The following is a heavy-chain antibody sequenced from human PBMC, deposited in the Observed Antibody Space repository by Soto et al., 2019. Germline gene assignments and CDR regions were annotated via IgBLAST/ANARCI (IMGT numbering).Heavy chain of an antibody. CDR3: AAPLLNYYYYVKDV. V-gene: IGHV4-39*01. J-gene: IGHJ6*02. Sequence: SETLCLTCTVSGGSISSSSYYWGWIRQPPGKGLEWIGSIYYSGSTYYNPSLKSRVTISVDTSKNQFSLKLSSVTAAGTAVYYCAAPLLNYYYYVKDVWGQGTTVTVSS. CDR1: GGSISSSSYY. D-gene: IGHD2-21*02. CDR2: IYYSGST.